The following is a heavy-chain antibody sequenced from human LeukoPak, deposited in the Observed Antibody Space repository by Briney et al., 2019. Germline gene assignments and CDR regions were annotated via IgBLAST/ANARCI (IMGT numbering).Heavy chain of an antibody. CDR2: FDPEDGET. V-gene: IGHV1-24*01. CDR1: GYTLTELS. J-gene: IGHJ6*02. D-gene: IGHD6-13*01. Sequence: ASVEVSCKISGYTLTELSMHWVRQAPGKGLEWMGGFDPEDGETIYAQKFQGRVTMTEDTSTDTAYMELSSLRSEDTAVYYCATVAGYSSSWYNLSYYYYGMDVWGQGTTVTVSS. CDR3: ATVAGYSSSWYNLSYYYYGMDV.